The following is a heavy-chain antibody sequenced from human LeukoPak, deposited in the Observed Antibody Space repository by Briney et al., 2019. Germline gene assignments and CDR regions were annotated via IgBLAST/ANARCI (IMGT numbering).Heavy chain of an antibody. Sequence: GGSLRLSCVASGLTFSNFWMTWVRQTPGEGLEWVASINEDGGEEYYVDSVEGRFIISRDNAKSSLYLQMDSLRAEETAVYHCARGHLWLQNWGQGTLVTVSS. CDR3: ARGHLWLQN. V-gene: IGHV3-7*03. CDR2: INEDGGEE. D-gene: IGHD5-24*01. J-gene: IGHJ4*02. CDR1: GLTFSNFW.